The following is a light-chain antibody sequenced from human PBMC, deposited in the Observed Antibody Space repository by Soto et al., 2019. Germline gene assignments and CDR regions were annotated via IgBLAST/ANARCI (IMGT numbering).Light chain of an antibody. V-gene: IGKV3-20*01. Sequence: EIVLTQSPGTLSLSPGERATLSCRASQSVGRGYLAWHQQRPGQAPRLLIYGASSRATGIPERFSGSGSGTDFTLTISRLEREDFAVYYCQQYDSAPDTFGQGTKLEIK. CDR1: QSVGRGY. CDR2: GAS. CDR3: QQYDSAPDT. J-gene: IGKJ2*01.